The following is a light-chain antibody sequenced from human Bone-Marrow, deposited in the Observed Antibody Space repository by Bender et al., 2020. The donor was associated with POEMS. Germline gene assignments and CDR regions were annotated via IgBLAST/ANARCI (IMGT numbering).Light chain of an antibody. CDR1: SSDVGGYNY. Sequence: QSALTQPASVSGSPGQSITISCTGTSSDVGGYNYVSWYQQHPGKAPKLMIYDVSNRPSGVSNRFSGFKSGNTPSLTISGLQPEDEADYYCCSYAGHTTFIFGTGTKVTVV. CDR2: DVS. V-gene: IGLV2-23*02. J-gene: IGLJ1*01. CDR3: CSYAGHTTFI.